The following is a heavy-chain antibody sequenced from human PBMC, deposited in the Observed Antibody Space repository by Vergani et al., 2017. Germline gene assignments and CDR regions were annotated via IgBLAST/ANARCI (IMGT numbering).Heavy chain of an antibody. CDR1: GGSISSGSYY. D-gene: IGHD4-11*01. CDR3: ARGPPHDDSNGAPGWFDP. V-gene: IGHV4-61*02. J-gene: IGHJ5*02. Sequence: QVQLQESGPGLVKPSQTLSLTCTVSGGSISSGSYYWSWIRQPAGKGLEWIGRIYTSGSTNYTPSLTSRVTISVDTSKNQFSLKLSSVTAADTAGYNRARGPPHDDSNGAPGWFDPWGQGTLVTVSS. CDR2: IYTSGST.